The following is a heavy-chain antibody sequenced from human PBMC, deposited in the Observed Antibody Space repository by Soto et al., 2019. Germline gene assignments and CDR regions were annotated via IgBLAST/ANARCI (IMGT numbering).Heavy chain of an antibody. CDR2: VRHTGST. V-gene: IGHV4-4*02. CDR3: TRRPYRSTSGGIDY. Sequence: PWETLSLTCAVSGASIASDHWWTWSRQPPGKGLEWIAEVRHTGSTEYSPSLRSRVTISVDKSKNQISLKVSSVTAADTAVYNCTRRPYRSTSGGIDYWGQGTLVTFPQ. CDR1: GASIASDHW. J-gene: IGHJ4*02. D-gene: IGHD2-15*01.